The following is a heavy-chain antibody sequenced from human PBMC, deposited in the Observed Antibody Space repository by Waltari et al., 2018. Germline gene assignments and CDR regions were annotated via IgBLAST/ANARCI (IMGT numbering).Heavy chain of an antibody. CDR3: ARGGYCSGGRCYPDFDF. V-gene: IGHV3-30*15. J-gene: IGHJ4*02. D-gene: IGHD2-15*01. Sequence: AASGFTFSGYAMHWVRQAPGKGLEWVAIISYDGSNNNYADSVKGRFTISRDNSKNTLYLQMSSLRPEDTAVYYCARGGYCSGGRCYPDFDFWGQGTLVTVSS. CDR1: GFTFSGYA. CDR2: ISYDGSNN.